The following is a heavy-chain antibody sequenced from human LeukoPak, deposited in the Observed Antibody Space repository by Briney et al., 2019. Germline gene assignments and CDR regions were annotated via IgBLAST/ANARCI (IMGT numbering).Heavy chain of an antibody. CDR2: ISGSGGST. D-gene: IGHD2-2*01. CDR3: AKDGVEITYQLLFIYYYYYMDV. J-gene: IGHJ6*03. CDR1: GFTFSSYA. Sequence: GGSLRLSCAASGFTFSSYAMSWVRQAPGKGLEWVSAISGSGGSTYYADSVKGRFTISRDNSKNTLYLQMNSLRAEDTAVYYCAKDGVEITYQLLFIYYYYYMDVWGKGTTVTVSS. V-gene: IGHV3-23*01.